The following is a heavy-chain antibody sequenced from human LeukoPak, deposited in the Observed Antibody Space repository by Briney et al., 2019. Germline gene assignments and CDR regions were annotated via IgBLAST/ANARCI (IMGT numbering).Heavy chain of an antibody. D-gene: IGHD3/OR15-3a*01. CDR3: ARDSGFSGTQRGEY. J-gene: IGHJ4*02. V-gene: IGHV3-30*04. Sequence: TGGSLRLSCAASGFTFSNYAMHWVRQAPGKGLEWVAVISYDGSNKYYADSVKDRFTISRDNSKNTLYLQMNSLRAEDTAVFYCARDSGFSGTQRGEYWGQGTLVTVSS. CDR2: ISYDGSNK. CDR1: GFTFSNYA.